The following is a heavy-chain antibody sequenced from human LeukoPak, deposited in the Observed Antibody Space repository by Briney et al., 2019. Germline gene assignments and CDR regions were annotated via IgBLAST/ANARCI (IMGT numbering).Heavy chain of an antibody. J-gene: IGHJ4*02. D-gene: IGHD3-10*01. V-gene: IGHV1-2*02. CDR1: GYTFTDYY. Sequence: WASVKVSCKASGYTFTDYYMHWVRQAPGQGLEWMGWINPNSGGTNYAQKFQGRVTMTRDTSISTAYMELSRLRSDDTAVYYCARTWVYYGSGSYYNYFDYWGQGTLVTVSS. CDR3: ARTWVYYGSGSYYNYFDY. CDR2: INPNSGGT.